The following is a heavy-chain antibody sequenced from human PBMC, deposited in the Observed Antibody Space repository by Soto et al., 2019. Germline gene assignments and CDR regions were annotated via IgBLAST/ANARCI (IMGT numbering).Heavy chain of an antibody. CDR2: INPYSGNT. CDR3: AKNAVSADYTSHLDY. V-gene: IGHV1-18*01. D-gene: IGHD4-4*01. Sequence: QIHLVQSGHEMRKPGASVKLSSKTSGYSFITYGLTWVRQAPGEGLEWMGWINPYSGNTAFAEKSQDRITVTTDNSADTVYIEFENLESDDTAVYYCAKNAVSADYTSHLDYWGQGTLVAVST. CDR1: GYSFITYG. J-gene: IGHJ4*02.